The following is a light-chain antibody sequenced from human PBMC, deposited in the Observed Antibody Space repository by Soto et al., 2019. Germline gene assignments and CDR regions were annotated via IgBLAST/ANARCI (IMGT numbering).Light chain of an antibody. CDR1: NIGTKS. Sequence: SYELTQPPSVSVAPGQTDRITCGGNNIGTKSVHWYQQKPGQAPVLVVYDESDRPSGIPERFSGSNSGNTATLTISRVEAGDEADYYCQVWDSSIDSWVFGGGTKLTVL. CDR2: DES. J-gene: IGLJ3*02. CDR3: QVWDSSIDSWV. V-gene: IGLV3-21*02.